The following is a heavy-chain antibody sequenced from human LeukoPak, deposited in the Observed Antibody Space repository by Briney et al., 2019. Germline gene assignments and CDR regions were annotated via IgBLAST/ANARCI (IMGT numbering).Heavy chain of an antibody. D-gene: IGHD3-3*01. J-gene: IGHJ5*02. CDR2: IYSSGNT. V-gene: IGHV4-39*01. CDR3: ARHSGLRSPFDP. CDR1: GGSISTTNYY. Sequence: PSETLSLTCAVSGGSISTTNYYWGWIRQPPGRDLEWIGSIYSSGNTYYNPSLESRVTISVDTSKNQLSLKLTSATAADTSVYYCARHSGLRSPFDPWGQGTLVTVSS.